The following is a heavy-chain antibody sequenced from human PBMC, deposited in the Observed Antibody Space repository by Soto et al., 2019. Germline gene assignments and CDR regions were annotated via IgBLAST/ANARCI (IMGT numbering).Heavy chain of an antibody. D-gene: IGHD6-6*01. CDR3: ARVNSDRPNYGMDV. CDR1: GGSISSYY. CDR2: IYTSGST. J-gene: IGHJ6*02. Sequence: QVQLQESGPGLVKPSETLSLTCTVSGGSISSYYWSWIRQPAGKGLEWIGRIYTSGSTNYNPSLKSRVTMSVDTSKNQFSLKLSSVTDADTAVYYCARVNSDRPNYGMDVWGQGTTVTVSS. V-gene: IGHV4-4*07.